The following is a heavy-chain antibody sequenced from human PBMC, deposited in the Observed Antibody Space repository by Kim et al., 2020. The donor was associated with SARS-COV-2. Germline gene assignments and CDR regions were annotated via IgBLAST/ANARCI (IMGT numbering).Heavy chain of an antibody. CDR1: GFTFSSYW. D-gene: IGHD3-16*01. V-gene: IGHV3-7*01. Sequence: GGSLRLSCAASGFTFSSYWMSWVRQAPGKGLEWVANIKQDGSEKYYVDSVKGRFTISRNNAKNSLYLQMNSLRAEDTAVYYCARTAYDYGWGSLDTWGQGTMVTVSS. CDR3: ARTAYDYGWGSLDT. J-gene: IGHJ3*02. CDR2: IKQDGSEK.